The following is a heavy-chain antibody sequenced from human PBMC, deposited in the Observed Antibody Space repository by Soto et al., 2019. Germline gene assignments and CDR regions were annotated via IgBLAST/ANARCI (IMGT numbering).Heavy chain of an antibody. CDR3: ARLMYYDILTGYFSSIDY. CDR1: GYTFTSYG. CDR2: ISAYNGNT. V-gene: IGHV1-18*01. D-gene: IGHD3-9*01. Sequence: VQLVQSGAEVKKPGASVKVSCKASGYTFTSYGISWVRQAPGQGLEWMGWISAYNGNTNYAQKLQGRVTMTTDTSTSTAYMELRSLRSDDTAVYYCARLMYYDILTGYFSSIDYWGQGTLVTVSS. J-gene: IGHJ4*02.